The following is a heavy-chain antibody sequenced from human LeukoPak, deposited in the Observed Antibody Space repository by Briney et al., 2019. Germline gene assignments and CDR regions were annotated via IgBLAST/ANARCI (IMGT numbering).Heavy chain of an antibody. CDR2: INTSGNT. J-gene: IGHJ4*02. D-gene: IGHD3-10*01. V-gene: IGHV4-4*07. CDR1: GGSISGKY. CDR3: ARYVVYGSGKYYFDY. Sequence: SETLSLTCIVSGGSISGKYWSWIRQPAGKGLEWIGRINTSGNTNYNPSLKSRVTMSADTSKNQFSLKLSSVTAADTAVYYCARYVVYGSGKYYFDYWGQGTLVTVSS.